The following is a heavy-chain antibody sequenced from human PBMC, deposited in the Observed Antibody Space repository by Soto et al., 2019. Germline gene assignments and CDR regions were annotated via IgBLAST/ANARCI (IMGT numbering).Heavy chain of an antibody. Sequence: QVQLVQSGAEVKKPGASVKVSCKVSGYTLTELSMHWVRQAPGKGLEWMGGFDPEDGETIYAQKFQGRVTRTEDTSTDTAYMELSSLRSEDTAVYYCAPEDLRIAARRGIDYWGQGTLVTVSS. D-gene: IGHD6-6*01. CDR2: FDPEDGET. CDR3: APEDLRIAARRGIDY. J-gene: IGHJ4*02. V-gene: IGHV1-24*01. CDR1: GYTLTELS.